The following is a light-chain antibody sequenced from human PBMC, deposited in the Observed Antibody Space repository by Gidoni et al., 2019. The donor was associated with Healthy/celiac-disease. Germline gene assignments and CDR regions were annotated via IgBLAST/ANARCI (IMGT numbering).Light chain of an antibody. CDR2: EVS. J-gene: IGLJ2*01. Sequence: QSALNHPPSASGSPGQPVTISCTGTSSDVGGYNYVSWYQQHPGKAPKLMIYEVSKRPSGVPDRFSGSKSGNTASLTVSGLQAEDEADYYCSSYAGANNLVFGGGTKLTVL. V-gene: IGLV2-8*01. CDR1: SSDVGGYNY. CDR3: SSYAGANNLV.